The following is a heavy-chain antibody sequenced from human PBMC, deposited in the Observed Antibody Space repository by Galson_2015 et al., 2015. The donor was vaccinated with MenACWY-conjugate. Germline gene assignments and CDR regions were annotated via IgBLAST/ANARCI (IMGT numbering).Heavy chain of an antibody. V-gene: IGHV1-69*01. CDR1: GGTFSSYA. Sequence: QSGAEVKKPGESLRISCKASGGTFSSYAISWVRQAPGQGLEWMGGIIPIFGTAYYAQKFQGRVTITADESTSTAYMELSSLRSEDTAVYYCAREFCSGGSCYSHYYYYGMDVWGQGTTVTVSS. CDR3: AREFCSGGSCYSHYYYYGMDV. D-gene: IGHD2-15*01. J-gene: IGHJ6*02. CDR2: IIPIFGTA.